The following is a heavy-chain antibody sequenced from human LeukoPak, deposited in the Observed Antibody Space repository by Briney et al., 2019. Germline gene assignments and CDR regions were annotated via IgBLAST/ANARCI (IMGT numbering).Heavy chain of an antibody. CDR2: ISAYNGNT. D-gene: IGHD3-10*01. CDR1: GYTFASYG. Sequence: ASVKVSCKASGYTFASYGISWVRQAPGQGLEWMGWISAYNGNTNYAQKLLGRVTMTTDTSTSTAYMELRSLRADDTAVYYCARAGGDPGYYYYYYMDVWGKGTTVTVSS. V-gene: IGHV1-18*01. J-gene: IGHJ6*03. CDR3: ARAGGDPGYYYYYYMDV.